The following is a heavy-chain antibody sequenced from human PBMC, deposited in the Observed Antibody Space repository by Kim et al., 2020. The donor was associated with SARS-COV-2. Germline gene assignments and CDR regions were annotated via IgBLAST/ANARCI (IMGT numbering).Heavy chain of an antibody. V-gene: IGHV3-30*18. CDR2: ISYDGSNK. D-gene: IGHD4-17*01. CDR1: GFTFSSYG. Sequence: GGSLRLSCAASGFTFSSYGMHWVRQAPGKGLEWVAVISYDGSNKYYADSVKGRFTISRDNSKNTLYLQMSSLRAEDTAVYYCAKVSLPYGGNANFDYWGQGTLVTVSS. CDR3: AKVSLPYGGNANFDY. J-gene: IGHJ4*02.